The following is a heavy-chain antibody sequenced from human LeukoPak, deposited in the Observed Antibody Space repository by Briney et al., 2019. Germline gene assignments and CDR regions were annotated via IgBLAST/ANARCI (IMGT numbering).Heavy chain of an antibody. D-gene: IGHD2-2*01. Sequence: PGGSLRLSCAASGFTFDDYAMHWVRQAPGKGLEWVSGISWNSGSIGYADSVKGRFTISRDNAKNSLYLQMNSLRAEDMAMYYCARDKSSSTSCQDYWGQGTLVTVSS. J-gene: IGHJ4*02. V-gene: IGHV3-9*03. CDR1: GFTFDDYA. CDR3: ARDKSSSTSCQDY. CDR2: ISWNSGSI.